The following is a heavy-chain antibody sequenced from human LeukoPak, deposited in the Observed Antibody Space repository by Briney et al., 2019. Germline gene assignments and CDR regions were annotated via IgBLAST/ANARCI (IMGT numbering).Heavy chain of an antibody. D-gene: IGHD2-2*01. J-gene: IGHJ4*02. CDR3: ARTKPPCTSCLLLDY. CDR2: INPNSGGT. V-gene: IGHV1-2*02. Sequence: GASVKVSCKASGYTFTGYYIHWLRQAPGQGLEWMGWINPNSGGTNYAPKFQGLVTMSSDTSITTAYTELSRLISDDTAVYYCARTKPPCTSCLLLDYWGQGTLVTVSS. CDR1: GYTFTGYY.